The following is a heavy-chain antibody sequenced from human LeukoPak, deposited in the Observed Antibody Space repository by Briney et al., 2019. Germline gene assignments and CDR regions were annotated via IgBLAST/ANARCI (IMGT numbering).Heavy chain of an antibody. V-gene: IGHV4-59*08. CDR1: GGSISSYY. J-gene: IGHJ4*02. CDR2: IYYSGTT. D-gene: IGHD6-19*01. Sequence: SETLSLTCSVSGGSISSYYWSWIRQPPGKGLEWIGYIYYSGTTNYNPSLKSRVAISLDTSKNQFSLQLSSVTAADTAVYFCARYSGGWPYYFDYWGQGTLVTVSS. CDR3: ARYSGGWPYYFDY.